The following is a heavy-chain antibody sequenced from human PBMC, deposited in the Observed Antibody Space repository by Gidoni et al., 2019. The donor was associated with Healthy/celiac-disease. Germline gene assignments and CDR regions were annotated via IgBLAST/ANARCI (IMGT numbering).Heavy chain of an antibody. CDR3: ARRKRYYDSSGYLDY. CDR2: ISSSSSTI. V-gene: IGHV3-48*01. D-gene: IGHD3-22*01. J-gene: IGHJ4*02. CDR1: GFTFSSYS. Sequence: EVQLVESGGGLVQPGGSLRLSCAASGFTFSSYSMNWVRQAPGKGLEWVSYISSSSSTIYYADSVKGRFTISRDNAKNSLYLQMNSLRAEDTAVYYCARRKRYYDSSGYLDYWGQGTLVTVSS.